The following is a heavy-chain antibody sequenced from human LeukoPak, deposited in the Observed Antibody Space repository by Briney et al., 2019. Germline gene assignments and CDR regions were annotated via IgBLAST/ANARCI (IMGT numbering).Heavy chain of an antibody. V-gene: IGHV4-61*01. D-gene: IGHD6-6*01. CDR1: GGSVSSPNSY. CDR3: ARNTSSSPWFDP. CDR2: VYYIGTT. J-gene: IGHJ5*02. Sequence: SETLSLTCTVSGGSVSSPNSYWSWIRQPPGKGLEWIGNVYYIGTTSYNSSLKSRVTISVDTSKNQFSLEVTSVTAADTAVYYCARNTSSSPWFDPWGQGTLVTVSS.